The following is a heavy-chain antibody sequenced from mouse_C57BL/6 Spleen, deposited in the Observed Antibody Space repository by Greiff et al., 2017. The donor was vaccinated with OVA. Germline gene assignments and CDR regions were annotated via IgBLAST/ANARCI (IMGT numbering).Heavy chain of an antibody. Sequence: QVQLQQPGAELVKPGASVSLSCKASGYTFTSYWMHWVQQTPGQGLEWIGMIHPNSGSTNYTEKFKSKATLTVDTSSSTAYMQISSLTAEDSAVYYGARCGITTVEDLDYWGQGTTLTVSS. CDR1: GYTFTSYW. CDR3: ARCGITTVEDLDY. V-gene: IGHV1-64*01. D-gene: IGHD1-1*01. CDR2: IHPNSGST. J-gene: IGHJ2*01.